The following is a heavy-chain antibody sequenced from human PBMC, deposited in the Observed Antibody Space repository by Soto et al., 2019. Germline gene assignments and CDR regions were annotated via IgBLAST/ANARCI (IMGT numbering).Heavy chain of an antibody. CDR2: ISYDGSIK. Sequence: QVQLVESGGGVVQPGRSLRLSCAASGFTFSSHSIQWVRQAPGKGLEWVAVISYDGSIKYYADSVKGRFTISRDNSKNTAYLQMNSLRAEDTAVFYCAREWSTSGDLDYCGQGSLLIVSS. V-gene: IGHV3-30-3*01. CDR1: GFTFSSHS. CDR3: AREWSTSGDLDY. D-gene: IGHD3-10*01. J-gene: IGHJ4*02.